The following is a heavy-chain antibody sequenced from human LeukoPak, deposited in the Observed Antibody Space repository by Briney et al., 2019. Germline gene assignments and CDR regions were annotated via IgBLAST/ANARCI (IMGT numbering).Heavy chain of an antibody. Sequence: RTGESLKISCKGSGYNLTNYWISWVRQMPGKGLEWMGTIDPSDSYNNYSPSFQGHVTISADKSISTAYLQWSSLKASDTAMYYCARAYSRSRFDYWGQGTLVTVSS. CDR2: IDPSDSYN. CDR3: ARAYSRSRFDY. J-gene: IGHJ4*02. V-gene: IGHV5-10-1*01. D-gene: IGHD6-6*01. CDR1: GYNLTNYW.